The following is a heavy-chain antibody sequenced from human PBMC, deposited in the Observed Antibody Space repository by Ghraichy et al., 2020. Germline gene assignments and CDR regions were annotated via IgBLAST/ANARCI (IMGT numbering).Heavy chain of an antibody. V-gene: IGHV4-38-2*02. D-gene: IGHD1-26*01. Sequence: ESLNISCTVSGYSISSGYYWGWIRQPPGKGLEWIGSIYHSGSTYYNPSLKSRVTISVDTSKNQFSLKLSSVTAADTAVYYCAREPMMVGATGGSDYWGQGTLVTVSS. CDR2: IYHSGST. J-gene: IGHJ4*02. CDR3: AREPMMVGATGGSDY. CDR1: GYSISSGYY.